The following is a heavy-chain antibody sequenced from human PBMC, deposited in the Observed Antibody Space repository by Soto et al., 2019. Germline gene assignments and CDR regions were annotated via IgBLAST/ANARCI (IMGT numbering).Heavy chain of an antibody. CDR1: GYTFTGYY. V-gene: IGHV1-2*02. D-gene: IGHD4-17*01. CDR3: ERVSTVYGDDGCQAYDFDF. Sequence: ASVNVYCKASGYTFTGYYIHWVRQAPGQGLEWMGWINPNSGGTSFAQEFQGRVTMSRDPSITTAYVELKSLRYDDAAVYYCERVSTVYGDDGCQAYDFDFWGQGTLVTVSS. CDR2: INPNSGGT. J-gene: IGHJ4*02.